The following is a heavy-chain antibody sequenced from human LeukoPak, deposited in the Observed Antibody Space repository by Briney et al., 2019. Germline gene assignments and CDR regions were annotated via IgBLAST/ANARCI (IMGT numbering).Heavy chain of an antibody. Sequence: GGSLRLSCAASGFSFSNYWMHWVPQAPGQGLVWVSRINPDGTSTNYADSVKGRFTISRDNAWNTLYLQMSSPRVEDTAIYYCVRGTNDWTGIDYWGQGTLVTVSS. CDR2: INPDGTST. V-gene: IGHV3-74*01. J-gene: IGHJ4*02. CDR3: VRGTNDWTGIDY. D-gene: IGHD2-8*01. CDR1: GFSFSNYW.